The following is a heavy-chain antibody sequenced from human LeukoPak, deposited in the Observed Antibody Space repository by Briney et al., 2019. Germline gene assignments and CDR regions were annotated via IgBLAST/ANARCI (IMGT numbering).Heavy chain of an antibody. CDR2: IRYDGSEK. D-gene: IGHD6-6*01. CDR1: GFIFSSYG. Sequence: GGSLRLSCAASGFIFSSYGVHWVRQAPGKGLEWVALIRYDGSEKYYVDSVKGRFTISRDNSKNTLYLQMNSLRAEDTAVYYCAKDKIAVRPGWFDPWGQGTLVTVSS. J-gene: IGHJ5*02. CDR3: AKDKIAVRPGWFDP. V-gene: IGHV3-30*02.